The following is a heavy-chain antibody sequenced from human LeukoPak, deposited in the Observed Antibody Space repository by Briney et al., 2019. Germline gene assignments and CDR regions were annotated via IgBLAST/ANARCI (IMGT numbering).Heavy chain of an antibody. CDR2: IRSKAYGGTT. Sequence: GGSLRLSCTASGFTFGDYAMSWVRQAPGKGLEWVGFIRSKAYGGTTEYAASVKGRFTISRDDSKSIAYLQMNSLKTEDTAVYYCTREKRWLQFNWFDPWGQGTLVIVSS. CDR1: GFTFGDYA. J-gene: IGHJ5*02. V-gene: IGHV3-49*04. D-gene: IGHD5-24*01. CDR3: TREKRWLQFNWFDP.